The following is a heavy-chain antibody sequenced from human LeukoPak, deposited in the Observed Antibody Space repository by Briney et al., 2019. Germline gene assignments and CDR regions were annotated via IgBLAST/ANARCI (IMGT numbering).Heavy chain of an antibody. J-gene: IGHJ6*02. CDR3: ARYTTVVTSAYYYGMDV. Sequence: SETLSLTCTVSGGSISSYYWSWIRQPPGKGLEWIGYIYYSGSTNYNPSLKSRVTISVDTSKSQFSLKLSSVTAADTAVYYCARYTTVVTSAYYYGMDVWGQGTTVTVSS. D-gene: IGHD4-23*01. CDR1: GGSISSYY. CDR2: IYYSGST. V-gene: IGHV4-59*01.